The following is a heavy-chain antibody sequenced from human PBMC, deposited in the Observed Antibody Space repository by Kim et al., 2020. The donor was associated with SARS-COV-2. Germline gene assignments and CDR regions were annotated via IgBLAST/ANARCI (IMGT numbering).Heavy chain of an antibody. CDR2: INAGNGNT. V-gene: IGHV1-3*01. CDR3: ARDFPFGGVIGGFDP. Sequence: ASVKVSCKASGYTFTSYAMHWVRQAPGQRLEWMGWINAGNGNTKYSQKFQGRVTITRDTSASTAYMELSSLRSEDTAVYYCARDFPFGGVIGGFDPWGQGTLVTVSS. CDR1: GYTFTSYA. J-gene: IGHJ5*02. D-gene: IGHD3-16*02.